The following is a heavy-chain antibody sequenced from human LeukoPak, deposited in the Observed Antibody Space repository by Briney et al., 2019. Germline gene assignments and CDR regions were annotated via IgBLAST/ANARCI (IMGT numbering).Heavy chain of an antibody. D-gene: IGHD1-26*01. CDR3: AKGGKVGADY. CDR1: GGSISSNQ. V-gene: IGHV4-59*01. Sequence: SETLSLTCAVSGGSISSNQWSWIRRPPGKGLEWIGDVYHSGNTNYNPSLKSRVTMSVDTSKNQFSLKLSSVTAADTAVYYCAKGGKVGADYWGQGTLVTVSS. CDR2: VYHSGNT. J-gene: IGHJ4*02.